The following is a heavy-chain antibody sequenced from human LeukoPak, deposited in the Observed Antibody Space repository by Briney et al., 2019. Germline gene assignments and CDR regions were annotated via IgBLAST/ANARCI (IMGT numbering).Heavy chain of an antibody. CDR1: GYTFTSYD. J-gene: IGHJ4*02. CDR2: MNPNSGNT. Sequence: ASVKVSCKASGYTFTSYDINWVRQATGQGLEWMGWMNPNSGNTGYAQKFQGRVTITRNTSISTAYMELSSLRSEDTAVYYCARGQRRYSSSPFGYWGQGTLVTVSS. CDR3: ARGQRRYSSSPFGY. D-gene: IGHD6-13*01. V-gene: IGHV1-8*03.